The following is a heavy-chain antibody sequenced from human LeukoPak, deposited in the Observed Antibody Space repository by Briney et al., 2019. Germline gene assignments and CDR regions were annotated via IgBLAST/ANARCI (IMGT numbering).Heavy chain of an antibody. CDR3: ARGSHYYGSGSYLDY. CDR1: GGSFSGYY. D-gene: IGHD3-10*01. J-gene: IGHJ4*02. CDR2: INHSGST. V-gene: IGHV4-34*01. Sequence: SETLSLTCAVYGGSFSGYYWSWLRQPPGKGLEWIGEINHSGSTNYNPSLKSRVTISVDTSKNQFSLKLSSVTAADTAVYYCARGSHYYGSGSYLDYWGQGTLVTVSS.